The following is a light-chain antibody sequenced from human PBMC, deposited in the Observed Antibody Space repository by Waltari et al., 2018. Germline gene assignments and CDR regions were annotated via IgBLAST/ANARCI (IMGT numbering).Light chain of an antibody. CDR1: QGIAFY. CDR2: RAS. Sequence: DIQMTQSPSSLSASIGDRVTITCRTSQGIAFYLNWYQQKPGQAPKLLIYRASNLQSGVPSRFSGRGSGTDFTLSISSLQPEDVATYYCQHSFTTPPTFCPGTKGDV. CDR3: QHSFTTPPT. J-gene: IGKJ3*01. V-gene: IGKV1-39*01.